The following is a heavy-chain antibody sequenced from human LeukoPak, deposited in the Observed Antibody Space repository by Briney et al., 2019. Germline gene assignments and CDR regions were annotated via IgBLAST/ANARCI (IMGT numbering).Heavy chain of an antibody. CDR2: ISYSGST. CDR3: ARSQGAYFDY. Sequence: SETLSLTCTVSGDSISRYYWSWIRQPPGKGPECIGYISYSGSTNYNPSLKSRVTISLDTSKNHFSLKLTSVTAADTAVFYCARSQGAYFDYWGQEILVTVSS. CDR1: GDSISRYY. V-gene: IGHV4-59*01. J-gene: IGHJ4*02.